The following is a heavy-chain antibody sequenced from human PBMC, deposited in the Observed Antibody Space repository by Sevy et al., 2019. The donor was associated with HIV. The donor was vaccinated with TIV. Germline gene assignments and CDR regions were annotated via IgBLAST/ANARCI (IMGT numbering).Heavy chain of an antibody. D-gene: IGHD5-12*01. Sequence: GGSLRLSCAASGFTFSSYWMSWVRQAPGKGLEWVVNIKQDGSEKYYVDSVKGRFTISRDNAKNSLYLQMNSLRAEDTAVYYCAREGNVDMIYYYYGMDVWGQGTTVTVSS. CDR3: AREGNVDMIYYYYGMDV. CDR2: IKQDGSEK. CDR1: GFTFSSYW. V-gene: IGHV3-7*01. J-gene: IGHJ6*02.